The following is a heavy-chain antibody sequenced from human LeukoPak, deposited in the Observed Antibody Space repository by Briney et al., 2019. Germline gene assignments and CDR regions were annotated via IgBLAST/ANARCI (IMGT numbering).Heavy chain of an antibody. V-gene: IGHV4-34*01. CDR2: INHSGST. Sequence: TSETLSLTCAVYGGSFSGYYWSWIRQPPGKGLEWIGEINHSGSTNYNPSLKSRVTISVDTSKNQFSLKLSSVTAADTAVYYCARVMDTAMVITGWGQGTLVTVSS. CDR3: ARVMDTAMVITG. CDR1: GGSFSGYY. D-gene: IGHD5-18*01. J-gene: IGHJ4*02.